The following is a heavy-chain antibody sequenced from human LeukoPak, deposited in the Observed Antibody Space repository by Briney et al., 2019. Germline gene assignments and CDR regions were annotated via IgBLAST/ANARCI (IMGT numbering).Heavy chain of an antibody. Sequence: ASVKVSCKASGYTFTSYYMHRVRQAPGQGLEWMGIINPSGGSTSYAQKFQGRVTMTRDMSTSTVYMELSSLRSEDTAVYYCARDRLVRKQDYNWFDPWGQGTLVTVSS. CDR1: GYTFTSYY. CDR3: ARDRLVRKQDYNWFDP. CDR2: INPSGGST. D-gene: IGHD2-21*01. J-gene: IGHJ5*02. V-gene: IGHV1-46*01.